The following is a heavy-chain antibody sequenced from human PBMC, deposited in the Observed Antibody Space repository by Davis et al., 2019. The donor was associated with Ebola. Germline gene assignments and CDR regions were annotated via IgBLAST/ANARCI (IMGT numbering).Heavy chain of an antibody. CDR2: ISSSSSYI. J-gene: IGHJ4*02. D-gene: IGHD4-17*01. V-gene: IGHV3-21*01. Sequence: PGGSLRLSCAASGFTFSSYSMNWVRQAPGKGLEWVSSISSSSSYIYYADSVKGRFTISRDNAKNSLYLQMNSLRAEDTAVYYCAFGHDYGDYPDYWGQGTLVTVSS. CDR3: AFGHDYGDYPDY. CDR1: GFTFSSYS.